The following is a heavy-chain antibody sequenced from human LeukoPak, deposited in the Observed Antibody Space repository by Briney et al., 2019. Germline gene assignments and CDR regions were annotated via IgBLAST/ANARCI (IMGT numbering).Heavy chain of an antibody. Sequence: ASVKVSCKASGYTFTSYGIIWVRQAPGQGLEWMGWISTNNGNTNYAQKLQGRVTMTTDTSTSTAYLELRSLRSDDTAVCYCARDIYCSGGSCYYYYGMDVWGQGTTVTVSS. D-gene: IGHD2-15*01. CDR2: ISTNNGNT. V-gene: IGHV1-18*01. J-gene: IGHJ6*02. CDR1: GYTFTSYG. CDR3: ARDIYCSGGSCYYYYGMDV.